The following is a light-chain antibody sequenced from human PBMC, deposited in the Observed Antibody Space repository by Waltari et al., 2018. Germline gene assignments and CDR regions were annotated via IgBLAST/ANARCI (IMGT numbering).Light chain of an antibody. CDR1: SSHIGAGSP. V-gene: IGLV1-40*01. CDR3: QSFDRGLSEYV. Sequence: QSVLTQPPSLSGAPGQRVTISCSGRSSHIGAGSPVHWYQQFPGTAPKLIIHDDKDRPSGVPDRFSGSTSGTSATLAITDLQAEDEASYYCQSFDRGLSEYVFGGGTQVTVL. J-gene: IGLJ2*01. CDR2: DDK.